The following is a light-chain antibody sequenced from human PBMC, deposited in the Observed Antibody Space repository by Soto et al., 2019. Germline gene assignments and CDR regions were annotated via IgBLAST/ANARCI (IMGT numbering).Light chain of an antibody. Sequence: ESVLTQSPGTLSLSPEERATLSCRASQSAFSTYLAWYQQKPGQAPRLLIYGASSRATGIPDRFSGSGSGTDFTLTISRLEPEDFAVYYCQQYGNSPWTLGQGTKVDIK. J-gene: IGKJ1*01. CDR2: GAS. CDR3: QQYGNSPWT. CDR1: QSAFSTY. V-gene: IGKV3-20*01.